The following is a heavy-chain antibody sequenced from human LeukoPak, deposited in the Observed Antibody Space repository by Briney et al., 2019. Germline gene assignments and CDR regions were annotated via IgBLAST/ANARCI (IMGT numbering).Heavy chain of an antibody. Sequence: ASVKVSCKASGYTFSNYYMHWVRQAPGQGLEWMAGSTNYAQKFQSRITVTRDTSTSTVYMELSSLRSEDTAIYYCARPLTSAAGNYEFVYWGQGTLVTVSS. J-gene: IGHJ4*02. V-gene: IGHV1-46*01. CDR3: ARPLTSAAGNYEFVY. D-gene: IGHD6-13*01. CDR1: GYTFSNYY. CDR2: ST.